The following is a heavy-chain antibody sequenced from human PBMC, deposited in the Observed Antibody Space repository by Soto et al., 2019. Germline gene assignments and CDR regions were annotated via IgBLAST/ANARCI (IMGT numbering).Heavy chain of an antibody. V-gene: IGHV4-59*01. J-gene: IGHJ3*02. D-gene: IGHD3-10*01. CDR3: ARVRGGDFDI. CDR1: GGSICSYY. Sequence: SETLSLTCTLSGGSICSYYCSWIRQPPGKGLKWIGYIYYSGSTNYNPSLKSRVTISVDTSKNQFSLKLSSVTAADTAVYYCARVRGGDFDIWGQGTMVT. CDR2: IYYSGST.